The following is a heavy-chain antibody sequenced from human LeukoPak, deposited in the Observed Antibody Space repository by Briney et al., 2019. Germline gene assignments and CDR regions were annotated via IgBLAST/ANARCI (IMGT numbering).Heavy chain of an antibody. D-gene: IGHD1-1*01. J-gene: IGHJ4*02. V-gene: IGHV3-48*01. CDR3: ARALTTLTYEGY. CDR2: IRSGGDNI. CDR1: GFTFSSEP. Sequence: GGSLRHSCATSGFTFSSEPMNWVRQAPGKGLEWVAHIRSGGDNIHYVDSVRGRFTISRDNAKKSLYLQMNSLRAEDTAVYYCARALTTLTYEGYWGQGTLVTVSS.